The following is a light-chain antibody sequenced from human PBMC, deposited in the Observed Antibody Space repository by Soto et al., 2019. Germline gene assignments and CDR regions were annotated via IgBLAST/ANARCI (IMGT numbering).Light chain of an antibody. CDR1: QSVSNSF. Sequence: EVVLTQSPGTLSLSPGERASLSCRASQSVSNSFLAWYQQKAGQSPRILIYAASARAIGIPDRFSGSGSGTDFTLTISRLEPEDFAVYYCQQYGHSPRTFGQGTKVDIK. J-gene: IGKJ1*01. CDR3: QQYGHSPRT. V-gene: IGKV3-20*01. CDR2: AAS.